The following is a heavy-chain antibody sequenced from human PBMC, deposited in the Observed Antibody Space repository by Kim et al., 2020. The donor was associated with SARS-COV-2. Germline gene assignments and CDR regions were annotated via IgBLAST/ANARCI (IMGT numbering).Heavy chain of an antibody. CDR1: GFTFSDSA. CDR3: TRVPPYSNSWWDAFD. CDR2: IRSKANSYAT. Sequence: GGSLRLSCAASGFTFSDSAMYWVRQASGKGLEWVGRIRSKANSYATAYDVSVKGRFIISREDSKNTAYLQMNSLKTEDTAIYYCTRVPPYSNSWWDAFD. V-gene: IGHV3-73*01. D-gene: IGHD6-13*01. J-gene: IGHJ3*02.